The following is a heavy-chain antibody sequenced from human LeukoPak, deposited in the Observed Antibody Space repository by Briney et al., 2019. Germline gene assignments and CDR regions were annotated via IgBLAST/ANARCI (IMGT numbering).Heavy chain of an antibody. CDR2: ISSSSTSI. J-gene: IGHJ4*02. V-gene: IGHV3-48*02. D-gene: IGHD4-23*01. CDR3: ARDFPSTVVKFDY. CDR1: GFXFSSHS. Sequence: PGGSLRLSCAASGFXFSSHSINWVRQAPGKGLEWISYISSSSTSIYYADSVKGRFTISRDNAKNSLYLQMNSLRDEDTAVYYCARDFPSTVVKFDYWGQGTLVTVSS.